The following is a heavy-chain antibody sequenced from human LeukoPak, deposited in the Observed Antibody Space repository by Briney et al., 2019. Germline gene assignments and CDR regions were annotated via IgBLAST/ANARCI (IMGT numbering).Heavy chain of an antibody. D-gene: IGHD6-19*01. CDR1: GFTFSSYS. Sequence: GGSLRLSCAASGFTFSSYSMNWVRQAPGKGLEWVSSISSSSSYIYYADSVKGRFTISRDNAKNSLYLQMNSLRAEDTAVYYCARPLVAGTFDDAFDIWGQGTMVTVSS. CDR2: ISSSSSYI. J-gene: IGHJ3*02. CDR3: ARPLVAGTFDDAFDI. V-gene: IGHV3-21*01.